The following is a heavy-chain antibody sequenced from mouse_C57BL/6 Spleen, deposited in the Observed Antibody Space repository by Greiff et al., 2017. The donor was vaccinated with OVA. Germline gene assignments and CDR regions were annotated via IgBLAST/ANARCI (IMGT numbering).Heavy chain of an antibody. V-gene: IGHV1-63*01. D-gene: IGHD2-4*01. Sequence: QVQLQQSGAELVRPGTSVKMSCKASGYTFTNYWIGWAKQRPGHGLEWIGDIYPGGGYTNYNEKFKGKATLTADKSSSTASMQFSSLTSEDSAIYYCARGDYDGGGFDYWGQGTTLTVSS. CDR2: IYPGGGYT. CDR1: GYTFTNYW. CDR3: ARGDYDGGGFDY. J-gene: IGHJ2*01.